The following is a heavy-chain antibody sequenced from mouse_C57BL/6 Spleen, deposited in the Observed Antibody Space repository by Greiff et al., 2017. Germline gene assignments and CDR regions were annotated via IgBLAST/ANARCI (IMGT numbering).Heavy chain of an antibody. CDR1: GYTFTSYW. Sequence: QVQLQQPGAELVKPGASVKLSCKASGYTFTSYWMQWVKQRPGQGLEWIGEIDPSDSYTYYNQKFKGKATLTVDTSSSTAYMQRSSLTSEDSAVYYCARTLEDYWGQGTTLTVSS. CDR2: IDPSDSYT. CDR3: ARTLEDY. J-gene: IGHJ2*01. V-gene: IGHV1-50*01.